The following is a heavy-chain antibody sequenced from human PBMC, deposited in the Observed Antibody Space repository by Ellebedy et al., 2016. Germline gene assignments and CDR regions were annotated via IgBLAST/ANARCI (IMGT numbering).Heavy chain of an antibody. J-gene: IGHJ6*02. CDR2: IWDDGSKK. CDR1: GFTFSNYV. D-gene: IGHD2-2*03. Sequence: GESLKISXTTSGFTFSNYVMHWARQVPGKGLEWVAVIWDDGSKKYYGDSVKGRFIISRDNFKNTLYLQMNSLRAGDTAVYYCARVVGYCSTTTCPYGMDVWGQGTTVTVSS. CDR3: ARVVGYCSTTTCPYGMDV. V-gene: IGHV3-33*01.